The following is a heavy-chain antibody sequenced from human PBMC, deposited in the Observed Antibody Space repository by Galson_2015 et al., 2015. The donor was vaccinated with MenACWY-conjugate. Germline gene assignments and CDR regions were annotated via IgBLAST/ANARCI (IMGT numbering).Heavy chain of an antibody. CDR1: GFTVSNNY. CDR3: AKGGAGRVWREFFDY. Sequence: SLRLSCAASGFTVSNNYMSWVRQAPGKGLEWVSDIYSAGNTYYADAVKGRFTITRDNSKNTLYLQKNSLRDEETAVYYCAKGGAGRVWREFFDYWGQGTLVTVSS. V-gene: IGHV3-53*01. D-gene: IGHD3-10*01. CDR2: IYSAGNT. J-gene: IGHJ4*02.